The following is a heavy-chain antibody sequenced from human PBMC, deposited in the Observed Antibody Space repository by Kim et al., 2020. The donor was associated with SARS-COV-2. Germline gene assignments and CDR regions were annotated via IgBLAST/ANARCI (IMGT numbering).Heavy chain of an antibody. J-gene: IGHJ6*03. V-gene: IGHV5-51*01. Sequence: GESLKISCKGSGYSFTSYWIGWVRQMPGKGLEWMGIIYPGDSDTRYSPSFQGQVTISADKSISTAYLQWSSLKASDTAMYYCARISGPKPKNCSSTSCYTLLYYYYMDVWGKGTTVTVSS. D-gene: IGHD2-2*02. CDR3: ARISGPKPKNCSSTSCYTLLYYYYMDV. CDR1: GYSFTSYW. CDR2: IYPGDSDT.